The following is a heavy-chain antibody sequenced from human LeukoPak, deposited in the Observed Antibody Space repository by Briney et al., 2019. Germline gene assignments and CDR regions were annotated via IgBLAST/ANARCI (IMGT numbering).Heavy chain of an antibody. D-gene: IGHD2-15*01. CDR1: GGSISSYY. CDR3: ARTLPDCSGGSCYSFLQYYYYYYGMDV. V-gene: IGHV4-59*06. J-gene: IGHJ6*02. Sequence: SETLSLTCTVSGGSISSYYWSWIRQPPGKGLEWIGYIYYSGSTYYNPSLKSRVTISVDTSKNQFYLKLSSVTAAATAVYYCARTLPDCSGGSCYSFLQYYYYYYGMDVWGQGTTVTVSS. CDR2: IYYSGST.